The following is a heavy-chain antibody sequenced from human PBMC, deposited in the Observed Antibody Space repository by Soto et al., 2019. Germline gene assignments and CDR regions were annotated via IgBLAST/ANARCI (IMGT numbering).Heavy chain of an antibody. V-gene: IGHV3-15*07. J-gene: IGHJ4*01. Sequence: LRLSCAASGFPFNNAWINWVRQVPGKGLEWVGRVKSKADGGSGDYAAPVKGRFVVSRDDSKDIVYLQMNSLKIEDTGVYYCTTDSRTTLPEIRFDYWGHGTQVTVSS. CDR1: GFPFNNAW. CDR2: VKSKADGGSG. CDR3: TTDSRTTLPEIRFDY. D-gene: IGHD1-26*01.